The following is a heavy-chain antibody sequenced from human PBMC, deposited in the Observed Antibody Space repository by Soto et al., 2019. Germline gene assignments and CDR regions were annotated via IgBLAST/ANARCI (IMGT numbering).Heavy chain of an antibody. Sequence: EVHLLESGGALVQPGGSLTLSCAASGFSFSDDAMSWVRQAPGKGLEWASSISRTGDSAHYADSVKGRFAISRDRSKTRVCLQMNSLRVEDTAVCYCAKGPDGSGYYHNWFDSWGQGTLITVSS. D-gene: IGHD3-22*01. CDR3: AKGPDGSGYYHNWFDS. CDR1: GFSFSDDA. CDR2: ISRTGDSA. V-gene: IGHV3-23*01. J-gene: IGHJ5*01.